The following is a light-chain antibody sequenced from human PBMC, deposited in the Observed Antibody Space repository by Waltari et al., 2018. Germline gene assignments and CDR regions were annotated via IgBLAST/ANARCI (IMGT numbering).Light chain of an antibody. CDR3: QQYSSFST. CDR2: MAS. V-gene: IGKV1-5*03. CDR1: QSVGTW. J-gene: IGKJ2*01. Sequence: DIQVTPSPSTLSAYVGGRVTISCRASQSVGTWLAWYQQKPGKAPKLLIYMASSLESGVPSRFSGSGSGTEFTLTISSLQPDDFATYSCQQYSSFSTFGQGTKLDI.